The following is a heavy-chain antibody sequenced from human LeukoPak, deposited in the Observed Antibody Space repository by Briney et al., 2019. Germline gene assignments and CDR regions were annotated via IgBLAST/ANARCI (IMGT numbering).Heavy chain of an antibody. Sequence: SENLSLTCTVSGGSISSSSYYWGWIRQPPGKGLEWIGSIYYSGSTYYNPSLKSRVTISVDTSKNQFSLKLSSVTAADTAVYYCARLGARGPFDPWGQGTLVTVSS. V-gene: IGHV4-39*01. CDR1: GGSISSSSYY. CDR3: ARLGARGPFDP. CDR2: IYYSGST. J-gene: IGHJ5*02. D-gene: IGHD1-26*01.